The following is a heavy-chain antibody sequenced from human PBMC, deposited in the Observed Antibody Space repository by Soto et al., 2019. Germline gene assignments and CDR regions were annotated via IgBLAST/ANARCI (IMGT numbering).Heavy chain of an antibody. Sequence: GASVKVSCKASGYTFTNHGISWVRQAPGQGLEWMGWISAYNGDTKYAQKLQGRVTMTTDTSSSTAYMELRSLGSDDTAVYYCARDPSNSSGCYQFFDYWGQGTLVTVSS. J-gene: IGHJ4*02. D-gene: IGHD3-22*01. CDR2: ISAYNGDT. V-gene: IGHV1-18*01. CDR1: GYTFTNHG. CDR3: ARDPSNSSGCYQFFDY.